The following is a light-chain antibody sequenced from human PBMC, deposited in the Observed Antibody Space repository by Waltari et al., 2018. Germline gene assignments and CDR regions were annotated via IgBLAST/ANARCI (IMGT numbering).Light chain of an antibody. CDR2: GDT. CDR3: QSYDRSIIDSSASVV. CDR1: SATLGAGYA. J-gene: IGLJ2*01. V-gene: IGLV1-40*01. Sequence: QSVLTQPPSVSGAPGQSVTIPCTGGSATLGAGYAFHRYQQLPGSAPQLLIFGDTKRPSGVPDRFSGTKSATSASLVITGLQAEDEADYYCQSYDRSIIDSSASVVFGGGTRVTVL.